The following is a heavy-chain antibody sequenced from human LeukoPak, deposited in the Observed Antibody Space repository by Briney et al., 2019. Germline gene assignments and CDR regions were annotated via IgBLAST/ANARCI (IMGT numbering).Heavy chain of an antibody. CDR3: ARGGQWLAPDY. V-gene: IGHV4-59*01. Sequence: PSETLSLTCTVSGGSISSYYWNWIRQPPGKGLEWIGYIYYSGNTNYNPSLKSRVTISVDTSKNQFSLKLSSVTAADTAVYYCARGGQWLAPDYWGQGTLVTVSS. D-gene: IGHD6-19*01. J-gene: IGHJ4*02. CDR1: GGSISSYY. CDR2: IYYSGNT.